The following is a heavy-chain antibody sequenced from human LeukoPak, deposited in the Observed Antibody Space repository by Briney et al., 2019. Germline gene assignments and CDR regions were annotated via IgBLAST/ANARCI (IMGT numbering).Heavy chain of an antibody. CDR1: GGSISSSGYY. CDR2: IYFSGST. V-gene: IGHV4-39*01. J-gene: IGHJ4*02. CDR3: ARVGSGSYYY. D-gene: IGHD1-26*01. Sequence: SETLSLTCTVSGGSISSSGYYWGWIRQPPGKGLEWIGSIYFSGSTYYNPSLKSRVTISVDPSKNQFSLKLSSVTAADTAVYYCARVGSGSYYYWGQGTLVTVSS.